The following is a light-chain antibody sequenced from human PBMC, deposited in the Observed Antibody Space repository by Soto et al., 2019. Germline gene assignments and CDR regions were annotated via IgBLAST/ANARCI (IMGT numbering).Light chain of an antibody. CDR3: SSYGSTSTRYV. CDR1: SSDVGGYNY. J-gene: IGLJ1*01. V-gene: IGLV2-14*01. CDR2: EVS. Sequence: QSALTQPASVSGSPGQSITISCTGTSSDVGGYNYVSWYQQHPGKAPKLMIYEVSNRPSGVSNRFSGSKSGNTASLTISGXXXXXXXXYFCSSYGSTSTRYVFGTGTKLTVL.